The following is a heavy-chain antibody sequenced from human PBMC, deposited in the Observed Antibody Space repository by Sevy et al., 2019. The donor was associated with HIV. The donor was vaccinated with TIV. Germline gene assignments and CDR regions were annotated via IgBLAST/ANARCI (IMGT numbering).Heavy chain of an antibody. CDR1: GYTFTSYG. Sequence: ASVKVSCKASGYTFTSYGISWVRQAPGQGLEWMGWISAYNGNTNYAQKLQGRVTMTTDTSTSTAYMELRSLRSDDTAVYYCARDRGTVTNGAIDYWGQGTLVTVSS. V-gene: IGHV1-18*01. J-gene: IGHJ4*02. CDR2: ISAYNGNT. D-gene: IGHD4-17*01. CDR3: ARDRGTVTNGAIDY.